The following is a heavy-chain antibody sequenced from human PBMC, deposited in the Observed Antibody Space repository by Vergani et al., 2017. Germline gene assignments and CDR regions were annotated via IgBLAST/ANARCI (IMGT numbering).Heavy chain of an antibody. Sequence: QVQLQESGPGLVKPSETLSLTCTVSGGSISSYYWSWIRQPPGKGLEWIGYIYYSGSTNYNPSLKSRVTISVDTSKNQFSLMLSSVTAADTAVYYCARSTPRGEAFDIWGQGTMVTVSS. CDR1: GGSISSYY. CDR3: ARSTPRGEAFDI. J-gene: IGHJ3*02. CDR2: IYYSGST. V-gene: IGHV4-59*01. D-gene: IGHD3-16*01.